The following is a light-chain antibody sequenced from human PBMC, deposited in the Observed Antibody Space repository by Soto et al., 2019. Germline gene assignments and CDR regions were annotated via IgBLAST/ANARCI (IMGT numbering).Light chain of an antibody. Sequence: DIQMTQSPSSLSASVGDRVTITCRASQTISRHLNWYQQKPGKAPKLLIYKASSLESGVPSRFSGSGSGTEFTLTISSLQPDDFATYYCQQYNSYWTFGQGTKVEIK. J-gene: IGKJ1*01. CDR2: KAS. V-gene: IGKV1-5*03. CDR3: QQYNSYWT. CDR1: QTISRH.